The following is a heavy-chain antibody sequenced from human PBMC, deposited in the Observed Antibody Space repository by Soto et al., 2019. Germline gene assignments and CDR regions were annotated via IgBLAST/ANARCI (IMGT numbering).Heavy chain of an antibody. CDR1: GFTFRTYG. D-gene: IGHD6-6*01. J-gene: IGHJ6*02. Sequence: QVQLVESGGGVVQPGRSLRLSCAASGFTFRTYGMHWVRQAPGKGLEWLAVTSNNGINKYYADSVKGRFTISRDNSRDTLFLQMNSLRGEDTAIYYCAKVIRADSTSSNFYYYSGLDVWGQGTTVTVSS. CDR2: TSNNGINK. V-gene: IGHV3-30*18. CDR3: AKVIRADSTSSNFYYYSGLDV.